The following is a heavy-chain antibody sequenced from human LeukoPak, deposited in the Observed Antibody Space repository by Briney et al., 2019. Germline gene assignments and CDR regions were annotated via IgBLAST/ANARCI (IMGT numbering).Heavy chain of an antibody. CDR2: INPNSGGI. D-gene: IGHD1-1*01. Sequence: ASVKVSCKASGYTFTTYGISWVRQAPGQGLEWMGWINPNSGGINDAVKLQGRVTMTRVTSISTAYMELSRLRPDDTAVYYCARLPTYNWNDYGLDVWGQGTTVTVSS. CDR1: GYTFTTYG. J-gene: IGHJ6*02. CDR3: ARLPTYNWNDYGLDV. V-gene: IGHV1-2*02.